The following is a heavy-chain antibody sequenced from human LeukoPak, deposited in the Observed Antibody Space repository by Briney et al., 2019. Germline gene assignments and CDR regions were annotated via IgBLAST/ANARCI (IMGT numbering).Heavy chain of an antibody. CDR2: INHSGST. D-gene: IGHD6-6*01. CDR1: GGSFSGYY. V-gene: IGHV4-34*01. Sequence: SETLSLTCAVYGGSFSGYYWSWIRQPPGKGLGWIGEINHSGSTNYNPSLKSRVTISVDTSKNQFSLKLSSVTAADTAVYYCAGRYSSSTDYWGQGTLVTVSS. CDR3: AGRYSSSTDY. J-gene: IGHJ4*02.